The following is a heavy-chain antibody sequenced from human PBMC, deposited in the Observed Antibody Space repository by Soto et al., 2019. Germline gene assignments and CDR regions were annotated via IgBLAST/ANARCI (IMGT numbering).Heavy chain of an antibody. D-gene: IGHD2-2*01. J-gene: IGHJ6*02. V-gene: IGHV1-18*04. CDR3: AREVGHMDV. CDR1: GYTFTTYS. Sequence: ASVKFSCKASGYTFTTYSVNWVRQAPGQGLEWMGWVSPYNGDTNYAQKLQGRVTMTTDTSTTTAYMELRSLRSDDTAVYYCAREVGHMDVWSQATTVPVSS. CDR2: VSPYNGDT.